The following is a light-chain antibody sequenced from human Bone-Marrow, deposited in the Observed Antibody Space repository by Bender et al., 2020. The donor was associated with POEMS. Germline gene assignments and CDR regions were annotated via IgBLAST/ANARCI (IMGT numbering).Light chain of an antibody. J-gene: IGLJ1*01. CDR2: EVT. V-gene: IGLV2-23*02. Sequence: QSALTQPASVSGSPGQSVTISCSGTNSDIGNVNLVSWYQQHPGKAPKLIIYEVTTRRSGISNRFSASRTGGSASLTISGLEADDEDYYYCCSYSISGTLFGTGTMLTVL. CDR3: CSYSISGTL. CDR1: NSDIGNVNL.